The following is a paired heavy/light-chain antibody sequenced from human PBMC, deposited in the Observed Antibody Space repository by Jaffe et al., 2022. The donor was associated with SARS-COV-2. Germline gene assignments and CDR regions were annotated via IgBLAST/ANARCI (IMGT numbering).Light chain of an antibody. CDR3: LLYCGGAQPWV. V-gene: IGLV7-43*01. Sequence: QTVVTQEPSLTVSPGGTVTLTCASSTGAVTSTYYPNWFQQKPGQAPRALIYSTTNKHSWTPARFSGSLLGGKAALTLSGVQPEDEAEYYCLLYCGGAQPWVFGGGTKLTVL. CDR1: TGAVTSTYY. CDR2: STT. J-gene: IGLJ3*02.
Heavy chain of an antibody. CDR1: GFTLSDYW. V-gene: IGHV3-74*01. Sequence: EVQLVESGGGLVQPGGSLRLSCAASGFTLSDYWMHWVRQAPGKGLVWVSRVSGDGTNTDYADSVKGRFSISTDSAKNTLFLQMNSLRAEDTAVYYCVALPGGRDIWGQGTMVTVSS. CDR3: VALPGGRDI. CDR2: VSGDGTNT. D-gene: IGHD2-2*01. J-gene: IGHJ3*02.